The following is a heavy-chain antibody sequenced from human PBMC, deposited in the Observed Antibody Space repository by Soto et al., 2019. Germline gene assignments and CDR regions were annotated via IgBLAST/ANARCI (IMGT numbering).Heavy chain of an antibody. CDR1: GVTFSSYG. D-gene: IGHD3-22*01. V-gene: IGHV3-33*01. J-gene: IGHJ4*02. CDR2: IWYDGSNK. CDR3: ARDGSRRYYDSSGYYPGH. Sequence: SLKLSRAASGVTFSSYGMHLVRQATGKGLEWVAVIWYDGSNKYYADSVKGRFTISRDNSKNTLYLQMNSLRAEDTAVYYCARDGSRRYYDSSGYYPGHSGQGTLVTVHS.